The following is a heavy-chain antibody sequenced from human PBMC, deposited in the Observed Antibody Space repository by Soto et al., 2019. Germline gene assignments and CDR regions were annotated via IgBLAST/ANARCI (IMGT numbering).Heavy chain of an antibody. CDR3: ARDSQHSTDWQRFDS. CDR1: GYTFTNYA. Sequence: QVQLVQSGVEVKKPGASVKVSCKASGYTFTNYAISWVRQAPGRGLEWMGWVNTYNGNPNYAQICPGRVTMTTDTSTGTGYMELRSLKSEVSAVYHCARDSQHSTDWQRFDSSGQGTLVTVSS. V-gene: IGHV1-18*01. D-gene: IGHD2-21*01. CDR2: VNTYNGNP. J-gene: IGHJ4*02.